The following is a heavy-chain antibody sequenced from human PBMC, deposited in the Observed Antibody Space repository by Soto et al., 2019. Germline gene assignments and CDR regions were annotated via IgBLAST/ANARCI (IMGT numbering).Heavy chain of an antibody. Sequence: EVQLVESGGGLVQPGGSLKLSCAASGFTFSGSAMHWVRQASGKGLEWVGRIRSKANSYATAYAASVKGRFTISRDDSKTTAYLQMNSLKTEDTAVYYCTSGPDSYGYGYYYYYGMDVWGQGTTVTVSS. V-gene: IGHV3-73*02. CDR3: TSGPDSYGYGYYYYYGMDV. CDR1: GFTFSGSA. CDR2: IRSKANSYAT. D-gene: IGHD5-18*01. J-gene: IGHJ6*02.